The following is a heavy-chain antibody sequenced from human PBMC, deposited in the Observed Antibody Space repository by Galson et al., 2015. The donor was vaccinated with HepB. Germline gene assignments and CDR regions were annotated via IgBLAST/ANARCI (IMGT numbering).Heavy chain of an antibody. D-gene: IGHD6-19*01. Sequence: SVKVSCKASGYTFTSYAMNWVRQAPGQGLEWMGWINTNTGNPTYAQGFTGRFVFSLDTSVSTAYLQISSLKAEDTAVYYCARALPLHSSGWPRRFDPWGQGTLVTVSS. CDR3: ARALPLHSSGWPRRFDP. V-gene: IGHV7-4-1*02. J-gene: IGHJ5*02. CDR1: GYTFTSYA. CDR2: INTNTGNP.